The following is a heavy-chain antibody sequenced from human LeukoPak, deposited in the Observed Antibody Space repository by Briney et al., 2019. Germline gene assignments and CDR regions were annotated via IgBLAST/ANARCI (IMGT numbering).Heavy chain of an antibody. D-gene: IGHD3-22*01. Sequence: ASVKVSCKASGGTFSSYAISWVRQAPGQGLEWMGGIIPIFGTANYAQKFQGRVTITADESTSTAYMELSSLRSEDTAVYYCASSRRYYYDSSGYYFDYWGQGTLVTVSP. J-gene: IGHJ4*02. CDR1: GGTFSSYA. CDR3: ASSRRYYYDSSGYYFDY. V-gene: IGHV1-69*13. CDR2: IIPIFGTA.